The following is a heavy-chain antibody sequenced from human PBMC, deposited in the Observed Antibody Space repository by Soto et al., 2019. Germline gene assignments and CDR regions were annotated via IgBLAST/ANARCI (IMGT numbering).Heavy chain of an antibody. CDR3: ARVPCSGGSCYPLYYFDY. D-gene: IGHD2-15*01. V-gene: IGHV1-3*01. J-gene: IGHJ4*02. CDR1: GYTFTSYA. CDR2: INAGNGNT. Sequence: ASVKVSCKASGYTFTSYAMHWVRQAPGQRLEWMGWINAGNGNTKYSQKFQGRVTITRDTSASTAYMELSSLRSEDTAVYYCARVPCSGGSCYPLYYFDYWGQGTLVTVSS.